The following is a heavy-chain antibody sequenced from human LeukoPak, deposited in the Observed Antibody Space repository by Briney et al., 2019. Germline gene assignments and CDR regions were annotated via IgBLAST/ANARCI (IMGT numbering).Heavy chain of an antibody. D-gene: IGHD3-22*01. J-gene: IGHJ4*02. CDR3: ARGQIVRDYYDTYGTFDY. Sequence: SSGTLSLTCAVYGGSFSGYYWSWIRQPPGKGLEWIGEINHSGSTNYHPSLKSRVTISVDTSKNQFSLKVSSVTAADTAVYYCARGQIVRDYYDTYGTFDYWGQGTLVTVSS. CDR1: GGSFSGYY. V-gene: IGHV4-34*01. CDR2: INHSGST.